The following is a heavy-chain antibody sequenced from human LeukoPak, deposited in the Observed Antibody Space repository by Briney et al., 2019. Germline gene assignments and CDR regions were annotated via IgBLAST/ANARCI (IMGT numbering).Heavy chain of an antibody. D-gene: IGHD6-13*01. Sequence: GGSLRLSCAASKFTFSSYGMHWVRQAPGKGLEWVAVIWYDGSNKYYADSVKGRFTISRDNSKNTLYLQMNSLRAEDTAVYYCARDRSRGAAAGTLDPWGQGTLVTVSS. CDR3: ARDRSRGAAAGTLDP. J-gene: IGHJ5*02. CDR2: IWYDGSNK. V-gene: IGHV3-33*01. CDR1: KFTFSSYG.